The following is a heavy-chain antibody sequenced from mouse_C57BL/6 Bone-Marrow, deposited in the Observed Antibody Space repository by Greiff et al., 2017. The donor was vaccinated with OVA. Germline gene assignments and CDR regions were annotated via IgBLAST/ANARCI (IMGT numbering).Heavy chain of an antibody. D-gene: IGHD1-1*01. CDR1: GFNIKNTY. CDR3: SSSYYYGSSYCWYFDV. Sequence: EVQLQESVAELVRPGASVKLSCTASGFNIKNTYMHWVKQRPEQGLEWIGRIDPANGNTKYAPKFQGKATITADKSSNTAYLQLSSLTSVDTAIYYCSSSYYYGSSYCWYFDVWGTGTTVTVSS. CDR2: IDPANGNT. J-gene: IGHJ1*03. V-gene: IGHV14-3*01.